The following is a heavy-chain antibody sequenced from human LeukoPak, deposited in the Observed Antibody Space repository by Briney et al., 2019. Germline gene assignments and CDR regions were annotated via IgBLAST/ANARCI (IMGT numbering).Heavy chain of an antibody. D-gene: IGHD3-22*01. J-gene: IGHJ4*02. CDR2: IWYDGSNK. Sequence: PGRSLRLSCAASGFTFSSYGMHWVRQAPGKGLEWVAVIWYDGSNKYYADSVKGRFTISRDNAKNSLYLQMNSLRAEDTAVYYCAREVYYYDSSGYYYFDYWGQGTLVTVSS. CDR1: GFTFSSYG. V-gene: IGHV3-33*01. CDR3: AREVYYYDSSGYYYFDY.